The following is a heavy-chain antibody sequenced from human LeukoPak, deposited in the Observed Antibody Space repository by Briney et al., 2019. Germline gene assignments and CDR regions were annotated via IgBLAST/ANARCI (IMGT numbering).Heavy chain of an antibody. CDR2: FDPEDGET. Sequence: ASVKVSCKVSGYTLTELSMHWVRQAPGKGLEWMGGFDPEDGETIYAQKFQGRVTITADESTSTAYMELSSLRSEDTAVYYCARDRGYSYGTFDYWGQGTLVTVSS. J-gene: IGHJ4*02. V-gene: IGHV1-24*01. CDR1: GYTLTELS. D-gene: IGHD5-18*01. CDR3: ARDRGYSYGTFDY.